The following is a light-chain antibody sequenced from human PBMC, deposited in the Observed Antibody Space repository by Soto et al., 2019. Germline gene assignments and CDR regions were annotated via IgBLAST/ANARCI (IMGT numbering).Light chain of an antibody. Sequence: EVVMTQSPATLSVSPGERATLSCRVSQSVSSTLAWYQQKPGQAPRLLIYDASTRATGIPARFSGSGSGTGFTLTISRLEPEDFAVYYCQQYGSSGTFGQGTKVDI. CDR3: QQYGSSGT. CDR1: QSVSST. J-gene: IGKJ1*01. CDR2: DAS. V-gene: IGKV3-15*01.